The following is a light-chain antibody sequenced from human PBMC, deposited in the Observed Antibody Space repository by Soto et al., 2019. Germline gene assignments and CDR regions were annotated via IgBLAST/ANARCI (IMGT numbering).Light chain of an antibody. CDR2: DDN. CDR1: NSNIGNNY. V-gene: IGLV1-51*01. Sequence: QSVLTQPPSVSAAPGQKVTISCSGSNSNIGNNYVSWYQQLPGTAPKLLIYDDNKRPSGIPDRFSGSKSGTSATLGITGLPTGDEADYYCGTWDSSLSAGVVFGGGTKLTVL. CDR3: GTWDSSLSAGVV. J-gene: IGLJ3*02.